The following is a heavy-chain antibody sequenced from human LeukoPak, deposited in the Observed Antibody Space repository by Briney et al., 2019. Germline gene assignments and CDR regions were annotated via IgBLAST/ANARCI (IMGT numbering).Heavy chain of an antibody. V-gene: IGHV4-34*01. J-gene: IGHJ3*02. CDR2: INNSGST. CDR3: ARGQEIGDAFDS. CDR1: GGSFSGYY. Sequence: PSETLSLTSAVYGGSFSGYYWSWIRQPPGKGLVWIGAINNSGSTNYNPSLKCRVTISVDTSKNRFSLQLSSVTAADKAVYYCARGQEIGDAFDSWGQGTMVTVSS. D-gene: IGHD3-22*01.